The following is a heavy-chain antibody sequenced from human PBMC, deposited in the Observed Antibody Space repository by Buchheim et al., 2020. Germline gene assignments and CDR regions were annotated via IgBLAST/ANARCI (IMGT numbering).Heavy chain of an antibody. CDR1: GYTFTGYY. D-gene: IGHD1-1*01. Sequence: QVQLVQSGAEVKKPGASVKVSCKASGYTFTGYYMHWVRQAPGQGLEWMGWINPNSGGPNYAQKFQGWVTMTRDTSISTAYMELSRLRSDDTAVYYCARTSYTDWNDAPFDYWGQGTL. J-gene: IGHJ4*02. CDR2: INPNSGGP. V-gene: IGHV1-2*04. CDR3: ARTSYTDWNDAPFDY.